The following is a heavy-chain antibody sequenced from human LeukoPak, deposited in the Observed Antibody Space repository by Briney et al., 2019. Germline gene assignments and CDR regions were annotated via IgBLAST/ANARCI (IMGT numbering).Heavy chain of an antibody. CDR1: GLTVGSTY. CDR3: ARDLLEWYFDY. CDR2: IYSGGST. D-gene: IGHD3-3*01. Sequence: GGSLRLSRAASGLTVGSTYMSWVRQTPGKGLEWVSVIYSGGSTYYADSVKGRFTISRDNSKNTLYLQMNSLRAEDTAVYYCARDLLEWYFDYWGQGTLVTVSS. V-gene: IGHV3-66*01. J-gene: IGHJ4*02.